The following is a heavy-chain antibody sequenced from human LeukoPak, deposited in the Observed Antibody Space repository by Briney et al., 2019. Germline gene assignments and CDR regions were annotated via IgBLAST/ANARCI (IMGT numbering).Heavy chain of an antibody. CDR2: INAYNGNT. Sequence: GASVKVSCKASGYTFTSYGISWVRQAPGQGLEWIGWINAYNGNTNCGRKLQGRVTMTTDTTTSTAYMELRSLRSDDTAVYYCARDAGKLSCSHWGQGTLVTVSS. D-gene: IGHD1-14*01. V-gene: IGHV1-18*01. J-gene: IGHJ4*02. CDR1: GYTFTSYG. CDR3: ARDAGKLSCSH.